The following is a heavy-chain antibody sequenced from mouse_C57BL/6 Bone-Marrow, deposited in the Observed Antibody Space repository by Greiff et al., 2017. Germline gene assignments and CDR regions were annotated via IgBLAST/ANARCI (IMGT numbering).Heavy chain of an antibody. CDR1: GYTFTSYT. CDR2: INPSSGYP. Sequence: VQLQQSGAELARPGASVPMSCKASGYTFTSYTMHWVKQRPGQGLEWIGYINPSSGYPKYNQKFKDKATLTADKSSSTAYMQLSSLTSEDSAVYYCAREDSYYYGSSYDWYFDVWGTGTTVTVSS. CDR3: AREDSYYYGSSYDWYFDV. D-gene: IGHD1-1*01. V-gene: IGHV1-4*01. J-gene: IGHJ1*03.